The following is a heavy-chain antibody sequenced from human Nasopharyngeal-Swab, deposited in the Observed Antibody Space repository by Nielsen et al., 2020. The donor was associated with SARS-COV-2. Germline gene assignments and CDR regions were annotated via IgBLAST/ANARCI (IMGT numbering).Heavy chain of an antibody. Sequence: SETLSLTCTVSGGSISTYYWSWIRQPPGKGLEWIGYIYYSGSTNYSPSLRSRVTISVDTSKNQFSLKLSSVTAADTAVYYCARAVRGVIITSGYYYGMDVWGQGTTVTVSS. J-gene: IGHJ6*02. CDR2: IYYSGST. D-gene: IGHD3-10*01. CDR3: ARAVRGVIITSGYYYGMDV. V-gene: IGHV4-59*13. CDR1: GGSISTYY.